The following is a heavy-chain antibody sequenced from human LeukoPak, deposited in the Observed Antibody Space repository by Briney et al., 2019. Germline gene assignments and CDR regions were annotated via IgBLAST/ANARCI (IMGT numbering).Heavy chain of an antibody. J-gene: IGHJ4*02. CDR2: IFHTGHT. CDR3: ARGFYGSGSQFDY. D-gene: IGHD3-10*01. CDR1: GGSISSGDYP. Sequence: SETLSLTCAVSGGSISSGDYPWSWIRQPPGKGLEWIGYIFHTGHTSYNPFLKSRVTISVDMSKNQLSLKLSSVTAADTAVYYCARGFYGSGSQFDYWGQGTLVTVSS. V-gene: IGHV4-30-2*01.